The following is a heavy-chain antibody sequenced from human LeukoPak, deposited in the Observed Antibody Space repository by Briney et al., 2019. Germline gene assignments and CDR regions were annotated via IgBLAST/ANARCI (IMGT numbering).Heavy chain of an antibody. CDR2: IYHSGST. V-gene: IGHV4-38-2*02. D-gene: IGHD4-17*01. Sequence: PSETLSLTCTVSGYSISSGYYWGWIRQPPGEGLEWIGSIYHSGSTYYNPSLKSRVTISVDTSKNQFSLKLSSVTAADTAVYYCARGTTTVTNDAFDIWGQGTMVTVSS. CDR1: GYSISSGYY. J-gene: IGHJ3*02. CDR3: ARGTTTVTNDAFDI.